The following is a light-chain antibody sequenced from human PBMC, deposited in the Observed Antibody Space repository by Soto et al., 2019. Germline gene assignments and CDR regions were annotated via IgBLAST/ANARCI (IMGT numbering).Light chain of an antibody. CDR2: EVT. CDR1: SSDVGAYNS. J-gene: IGLJ3*02. CDR3: SSFTTTSTLVV. V-gene: IGLV2-14*01. Sequence: QSVLTQPASVSGSPGQSITISCTGTSSDVGAYNSVSWYQQHPGKAPKLMIYEVTNRPSGVSNRFSGFKSGNTASLTISGLQAEDEADYFCSSFTTTSTLVVFGGRTKVTVL.